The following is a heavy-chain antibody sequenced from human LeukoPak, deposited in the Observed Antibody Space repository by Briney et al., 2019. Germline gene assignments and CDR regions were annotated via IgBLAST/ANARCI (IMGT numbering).Heavy chain of an antibody. D-gene: IGHD7-27*01. CDR3: ARVRNWGSGLDY. CDR2: ICTSGST. V-gene: IGHV4-4*09. Sequence: SETLSLTCTVSGGSISSYYWSWIRQPPGKGLEWIGYICTSGSTNYNPSLKSRVTISVDTSKNQFSLKLSSVTAADTAVYYCARVRNWGSGLDYWGQGTLVTVSS. CDR1: GGSISSYY. J-gene: IGHJ4*02.